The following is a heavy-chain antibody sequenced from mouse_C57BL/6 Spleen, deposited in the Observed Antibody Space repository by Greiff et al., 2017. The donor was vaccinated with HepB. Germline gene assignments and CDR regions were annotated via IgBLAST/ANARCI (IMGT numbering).Heavy chain of an antibody. CDR3: ARKNDEGYFDV. Sequence: QVQLKQPGAELVKPGASVKLSCKASGYTFTSYWMHWVKQRPGQGLEWIGMIHPNSGSTNYNEKFKSKATLTVDKSSSTAYMQLSSLTSEDSAVYYCARKNDEGYFDVWGTGTTVTVSS. J-gene: IGHJ1*03. V-gene: IGHV1-64*01. CDR2: IHPNSGST. CDR1: GYTFTSYW. D-gene: IGHD2-12*01.